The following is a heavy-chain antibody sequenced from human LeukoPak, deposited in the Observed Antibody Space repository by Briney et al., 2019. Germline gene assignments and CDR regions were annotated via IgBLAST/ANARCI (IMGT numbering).Heavy chain of an antibody. CDR1: GGSISSGDYY. J-gene: IGHJ4*02. D-gene: IGHD1-26*01. CDR3: ARSPLGSPIDY. V-gene: IGHV4-30-4*08. CDR2: IYYSGST. Sequence: SETLSLTCTVSGGSISSGDYYWSWIRQPPGKGLEWIGYIYYSGSTYYNPSFKSRVTISVDTSKNQFSLKLSSVTAADTAVYYCARSPLGSPIDYWGQGTLVTVSS.